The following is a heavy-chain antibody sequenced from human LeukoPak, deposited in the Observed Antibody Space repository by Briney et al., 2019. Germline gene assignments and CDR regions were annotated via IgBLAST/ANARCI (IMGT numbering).Heavy chain of an antibody. CDR3: ARDYLGVGAFDI. CDR1: GFTFSSCA. V-gene: IGHV3-23*01. D-gene: IGHD2-8*01. CDR2: ISGSGGST. J-gene: IGHJ3*02. Sequence: GGSLRLSCAASGFTFSSCAMSWVRQAPGKGLEWVSAISGSGGSTYYADSVKGRFTISRDNSKNTLYLQMNSLRAEDTAVYYCARDYLGVGAFDIWGQGTMVTVSS.